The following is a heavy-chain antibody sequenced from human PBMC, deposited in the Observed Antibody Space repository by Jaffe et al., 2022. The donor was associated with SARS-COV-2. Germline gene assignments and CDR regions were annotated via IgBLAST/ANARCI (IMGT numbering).Heavy chain of an antibody. V-gene: IGHV3-9*01. D-gene: IGHD4-17*01. CDR2: ISWNSGSI. Sequence: EVQLVESGGGLVQPGRSLRLSCAASGFTFDDYAMHWVRQAPGKGLEWVSGISWNSGSIGYADSVKGRFTISRDNAKNSLYLQMNSLRAEDTALYYCAKSLDDYGGNSGRLGWAGGRLEYYFDYWGQGTLVTVSS. CDR3: AKSLDDYGGNSGRLGWAGGRLEYYFDY. J-gene: IGHJ4*02. CDR1: GFTFDDYA.